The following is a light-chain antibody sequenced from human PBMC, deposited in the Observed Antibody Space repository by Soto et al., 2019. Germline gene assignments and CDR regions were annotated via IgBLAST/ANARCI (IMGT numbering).Light chain of an antibody. Sequence: DIQMTQSPSTLSASVGDRVTITCRASQSISSWLAWYQHKPGKAPKLLIYDASSLESGVPSRFSGSGSGTEFTLTISSPQPDDFATYYCQQYNSYSPTFGQGTKVDI. CDR2: DAS. V-gene: IGKV1-5*01. CDR3: QQYNSYSPT. J-gene: IGKJ1*01. CDR1: QSISSW.